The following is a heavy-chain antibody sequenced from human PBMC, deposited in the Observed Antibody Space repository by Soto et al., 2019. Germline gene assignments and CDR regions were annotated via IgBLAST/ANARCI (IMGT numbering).Heavy chain of an antibody. D-gene: IGHD3-10*01. CDR2: INPNSGGT. CDR3: ARDAARRGTPSGY. CDR1: GYTFTGYY. J-gene: IGHJ4*02. V-gene: IGHV1-2*02. Sequence: ASVKVSCKAPGYTFTGYYMHWVRQAPGQGLEWMGWINPNSGGTNYAQKFQGRVTMTRDTSISTAYMELSRLRSDDTAVYYCARDAARRGTPSGYWGQGTLVTVSS.